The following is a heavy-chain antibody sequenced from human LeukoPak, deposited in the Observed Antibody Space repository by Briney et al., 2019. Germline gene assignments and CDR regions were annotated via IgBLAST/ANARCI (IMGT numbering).Heavy chain of an antibody. J-gene: IGHJ4*02. CDR2: ISGSGHRT. CDR3: AKDWGEYFDYVWGSFTSFDS. V-gene: IGHV3-23*01. D-gene: IGHD3-16*01. CDR1: GFTFNNYG. Sequence: GGSLRLSCGASGFTFNNYGMNWVRQAPGKGLEWVSGISGSGHRTYYADSVKGRFTISRDNSKSTLYLQMNSLRAEDTAVYYCAKDWGEYFDYVWGSFTSFDSWGQGTLVTVSS.